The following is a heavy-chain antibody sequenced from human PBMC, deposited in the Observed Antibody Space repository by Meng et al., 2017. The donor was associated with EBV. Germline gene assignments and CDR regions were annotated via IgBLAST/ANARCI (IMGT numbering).Heavy chain of an antibody. J-gene: IGHJ4*02. CDR1: GYTFRNYA. V-gene: IGHV7-4-1*02. Sequence: VQLVESGSEWRRPGASVTVSCNAAGYTFRNYAINWMRQVPGQGLEWMGWIDTYSGKATFAQGFTGRFVVSLDTPVTTAHLQISGLKTEDSAVYYCARGVEENGSHYPFDSWGQGTLVTVSS. D-gene: IGHD1-1*01. CDR3: ARGVEENGSHYPFDS. CDR2: IDTYSGKA.